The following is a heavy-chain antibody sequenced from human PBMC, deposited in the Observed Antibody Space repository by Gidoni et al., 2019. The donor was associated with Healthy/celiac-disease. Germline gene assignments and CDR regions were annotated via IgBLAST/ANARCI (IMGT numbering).Heavy chain of an antibody. V-gene: IGHV4-59*01. CDR1: GGSISSYY. D-gene: IGHD2-15*01. J-gene: IGHJ4*02. CDR2: IYYSGST. Sequence: QVQLQESGPGLVKPSEPLSLTCTVSGGSISSYYWSWIRQPPGKGLEWIGYIYYSGSTNYNPSLKSRVTISVDTSKNQFSLKLSSVTAADTAVYYCARGVGYCSGGSCYYFDYWGQGTLVTVSS. CDR3: ARGVGYCSGGSCYYFDY.